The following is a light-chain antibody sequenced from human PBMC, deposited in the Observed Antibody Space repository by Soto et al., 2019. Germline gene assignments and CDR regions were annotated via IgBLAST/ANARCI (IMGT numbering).Light chain of an antibody. CDR2: DVN. V-gene: IGLV2-11*01. CDR1: SSDVGGYNH. Sequence: QSALTQPRSVSGSPGQSVAISCTGTSSDVGGYNHVAWYQQHPGKAPKLMIFDVNKRPSWVPDRFSGSKSGNTASLTISGLQAEDEADYYCSSYAGSYTYVFATGPKVTVL. J-gene: IGLJ1*01. CDR3: SSYAGSYTYV.